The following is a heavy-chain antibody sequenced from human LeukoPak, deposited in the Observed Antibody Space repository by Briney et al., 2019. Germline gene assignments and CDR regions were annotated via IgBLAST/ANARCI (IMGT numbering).Heavy chain of an antibody. CDR1: GGSISGSSYY. J-gene: IGHJ4*02. Sequence: PSETLSLTCTVSGGSISGSSYYWGWIRQPPGKGLEWIGSIYYSGSTYYNPSLKSRVTISVDTSKNQFSLKLSSVTAADTAVYYCARLSETGTTDYWGQGTLVTVSS. D-gene: IGHD1-1*01. CDR2: IYYSGST. CDR3: ARLSETGTTDY. V-gene: IGHV4-39*01.